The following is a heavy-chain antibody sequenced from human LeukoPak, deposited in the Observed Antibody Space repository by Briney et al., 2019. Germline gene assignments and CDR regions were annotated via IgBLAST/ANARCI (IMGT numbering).Heavy chain of an antibody. Sequence: SETLSLTCTVSGGSISSYYWSWIRQPPGKGLEWIGYIYYSGSTNYNPSLKSRVTISVDTSKNQFSLKLSSVTAADTAVYYCARAGSYYFNYAFDIWGQGTMVTVSS. CDR1: GGSISSYY. J-gene: IGHJ3*02. CDR3: ARAGSYYFNYAFDI. V-gene: IGHV4-59*01. CDR2: IYYSGST. D-gene: IGHD1-26*01.